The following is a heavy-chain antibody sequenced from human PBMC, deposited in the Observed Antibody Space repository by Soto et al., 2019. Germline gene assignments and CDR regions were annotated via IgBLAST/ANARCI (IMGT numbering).Heavy chain of an antibody. CDR3: ARIYDSSGYYSRSGYYYYGMDV. Sequence: QVQLVESGGGVVQPGRSLRLSCAASGFTFNSYAMHWVRQAPGKGLEWVAVISYDGSNKYYADSVKGRFTISRDNSKNTLYLQMNSLRAEDTAVYYCARIYDSSGYYSRSGYYYYGMDVWGQGTTVTVSS. CDR1: GFTFNSYA. D-gene: IGHD3-22*01. CDR2: ISYDGSNK. V-gene: IGHV3-30-3*01. J-gene: IGHJ6*02.